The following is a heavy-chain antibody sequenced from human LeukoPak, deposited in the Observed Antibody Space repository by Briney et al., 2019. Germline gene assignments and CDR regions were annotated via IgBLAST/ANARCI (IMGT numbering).Heavy chain of an antibody. D-gene: IGHD3-3*01. CDR3: AAAGVPAAKLPVLRFLEWFSGAFDY. CDR1: GFTVSSNY. Sequence: GGSLRLSCAASGFTVSSNYMSWVRQAPGKGLEWVSVIYSGGSTHYADSVKGRFTISRDHSKNTLYLQMNSLRDEDTAVYYCAAAGVPAAKLPVLRFLEWFSGAFDYWGQGTLVTVSS. J-gene: IGHJ4*02. CDR2: IYSGGST. V-gene: IGHV3-53*01.